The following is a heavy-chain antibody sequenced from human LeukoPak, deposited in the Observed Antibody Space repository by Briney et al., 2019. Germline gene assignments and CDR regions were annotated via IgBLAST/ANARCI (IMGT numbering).Heavy chain of an antibody. V-gene: IGHV1-18*01. Sequence: GASVKVSCKASGYTFTSYGITWVRQAPGQGLEWMGRISAYNGNTNYAQKLQGRVSITTDTSTSTAYMELRSLRSDDTAVYYCARGGSISWYRKWFDPWGQGTLVTVSS. D-gene: IGHD6-13*01. CDR1: GYTFTSYG. CDR2: ISAYNGNT. CDR3: ARGGSISWYRKWFDP. J-gene: IGHJ5*02.